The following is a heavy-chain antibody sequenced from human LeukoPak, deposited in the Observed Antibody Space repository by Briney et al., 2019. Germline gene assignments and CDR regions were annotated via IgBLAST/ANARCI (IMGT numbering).Heavy chain of an antibody. CDR3: ARRVGTNGGAFDI. CDR1: GASVSSGSYY. Sequence: PSETLSLTCTVSGASVSSGSYYWSWIRQPPGRGLEWIAYIYYTGVTNYNPSLKSRVTISMDTSKNLLSLKLSSVTAADTVVYYCARRVGTNGGAFDIWGQGTMVTVSS. V-gene: IGHV4-61*01. CDR2: IYYTGVT. D-gene: IGHD1-1*01. J-gene: IGHJ3*02.